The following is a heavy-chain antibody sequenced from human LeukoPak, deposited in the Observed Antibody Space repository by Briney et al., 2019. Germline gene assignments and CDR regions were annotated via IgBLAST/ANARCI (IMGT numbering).Heavy chain of an antibody. CDR3: AKDRIYSYGQAGAYYYGMDV. Sequence: GGSLRLSCAASGFTFSSYGMHWVRQAPGKGLEWVAVISYDGSNKYYADSVKGRFTISRDNSKNTLYLQMNSLRAEDTAVYYCAKDRIYSYGQAGAYYYGMDVWGQGTTVTVSS. J-gene: IGHJ6*02. V-gene: IGHV3-30*18. CDR2: ISYDGSNK. D-gene: IGHD5-18*01. CDR1: GFTFSSYG.